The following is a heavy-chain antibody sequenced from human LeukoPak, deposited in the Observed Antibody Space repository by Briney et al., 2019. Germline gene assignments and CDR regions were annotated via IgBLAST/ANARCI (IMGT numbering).Heavy chain of an antibody. D-gene: IGHD5-24*01. J-gene: IGHJ4*02. V-gene: IGHV4-4*02. CDR1: GGSISSSNW. Sequence: SGTLSLTCAVSGGSISSSNWWSWVRQPPGKGLEWIGEIYHSGSTNYNPSLKSRVTISVDTPKNQFSLKLSSVTAADTAVYYCAWGGDGYNPFDYWGQGTLVTVSS. CDR2: IYHSGST. CDR3: AWGGDGYNPFDY.